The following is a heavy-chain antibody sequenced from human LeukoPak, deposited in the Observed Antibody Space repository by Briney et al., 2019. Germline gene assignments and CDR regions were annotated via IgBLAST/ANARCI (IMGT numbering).Heavy chain of an antibody. V-gene: IGHV1-46*01. J-gene: IGHJ6*02. CDR2: INLSGGST. Sequence: GASVKVSCTASGYTFTTYSMHWVRQAPGQGLEWMAIINLSGGSTDYTQKFQGRVTMTRDTSTSTVYMELSSLRSEDTAVYYCVRHNHMDVWGQGTTVTVSS. CDR1: GYTFTTYS. CDR3: VRHNHMDV.